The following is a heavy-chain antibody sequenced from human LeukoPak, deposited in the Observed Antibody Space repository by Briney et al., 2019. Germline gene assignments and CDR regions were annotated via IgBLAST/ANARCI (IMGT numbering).Heavy chain of an antibody. Sequence: SETLSLTCAVSGGPISSSNWWSWVRQPPGKGLEWIGEIYHSGSTNYNPSLKSRVTISVDKSKNQFSLKLSSVTAADTAVYYCASRSMGYYYYYGMDVWGQGTTVTVSS. D-gene: IGHD2/OR15-2a*01. J-gene: IGHJ6*02. V-gene: IGHV4-4*02. CDR1: GGPISSSNW. CDR2: IYHSGST. CDR3: ASRSMGYYYYYGMDV.